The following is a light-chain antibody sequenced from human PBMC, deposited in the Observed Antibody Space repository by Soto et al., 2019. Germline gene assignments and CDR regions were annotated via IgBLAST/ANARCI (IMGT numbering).Light chain of an antibody. CDR1: SSDVGSYNY. CDR2: EVS. CDR3: SSYAGSSNV. Sequence: QSVLTQPASVSGSPGQSITISCTGTSSDVGSYNYVSWYQQHPGEAPKLMIYEVSNRPSGVSNRFSGSKSGNTASLTVSGLQAEDEADYYCSSYAGSSNVFGTGTKVTVL. J-gene: IGLJ1*01. V-gene: IGLV2-14*01.